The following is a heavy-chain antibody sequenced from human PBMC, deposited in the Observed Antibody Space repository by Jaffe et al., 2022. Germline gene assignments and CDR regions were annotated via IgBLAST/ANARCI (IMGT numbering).Heavy chain of an antibody. CDR1: GYTFTGYY. Sequence: QVQLVQSGAEVKKPGASVKVSCKASGYTFTGYYMHWVRQAPGQGLEWMGRINPNSGGTNYAQKFQGRVTMTRDTSISTAYMELSRLRSDDTAVYYCARTMRAYYGGAGYYYYMDVWGKGTTVTVSS. J-gene: IGHJ6*03. CDR3: ARTMRAYYGGAGYYYYMDV. D-gene: IGHD4-17*01. CDR2: INPNSGGT. V-gene: IGHV1-2*06.